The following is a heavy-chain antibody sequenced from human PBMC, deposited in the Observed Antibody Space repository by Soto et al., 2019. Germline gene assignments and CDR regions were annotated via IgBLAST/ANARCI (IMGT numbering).Heavy chain of an antibody. D-gene: IGHD2-15*01. J-gene: IGHJ4*02. CDR1: GFTFSSYA. CDR2: ISYDGSNK. CDR3: ARDPPIVVVVAATPYFDY. Sequence: HPGGSLRLSCAASGFTFSSYAMHWVRQAPGKGLEWVAVISYDGSNKYYADSVKGRFTISRDNSKNTLYLQMNSLRAEDTAVYYCARDPPIVVVVAATPYFDYWGQGTLVTVSS. V-gene: IGHV3-30-3*01.